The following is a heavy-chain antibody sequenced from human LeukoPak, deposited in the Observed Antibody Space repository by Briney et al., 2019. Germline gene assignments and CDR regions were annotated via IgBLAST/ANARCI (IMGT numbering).Heavy chain of an antibody. J-gene: IGHJ4*02. D-gene: IGHD2-8*01. Sequence: PGGSLRLSCAASGFDFSAYAMGWVRQAPGKGLEWVSAISDRSGITYYADSVKGRFTISRDDSKNTLYLQMNSLRAEDTAVYYCAKGRHQIVLMVYASEWGQGTLVTVSS. V-gene: IGHV3-23*01. CDR1: GFDFSAYA. CDR2: ISDRSGIT. CDR3: AKGRHQIVLMVYASE.